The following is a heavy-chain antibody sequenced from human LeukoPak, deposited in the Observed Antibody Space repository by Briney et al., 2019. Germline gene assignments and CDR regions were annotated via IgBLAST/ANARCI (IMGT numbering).Heavy chain of an antibody. J-gene: IGHJ6*02. D-gene: IGHD3-10*01. CDR2: ISYDGSNK. CDR3: ARQTAGWGDWNYYYYYGMDV. Sequence: QSGGSLRLSCAASGFTFSSYAMHWVRQAPGKGLEWVAVISYDGSNKYYADSVKGRFTISRDNSKNTLYLQMNSLRAEDTAVYYCARQTAGWGDWNYYYYYGMDVWGQGTTVTVSS. V-gene: IGHV3-30*04. CDR1: GFTFSSYA.